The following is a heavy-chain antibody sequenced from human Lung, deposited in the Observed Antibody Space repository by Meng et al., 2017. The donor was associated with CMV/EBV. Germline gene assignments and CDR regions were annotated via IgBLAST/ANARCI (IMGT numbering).Heavy chain of an antibody. V-gene: IGHV5-51*01. D-gene: IGHD6-6*01. J-gene: IGHJ5*02. CDR2: IYPGDSDT. CDR3: ARGVYSSSSNWFDP. CDR1: GYSFTSYW. Sequence: XVSXKGSGYSFTSYWIGWVRQMPGKGLEWMGIIYPGDSDTRYSPSFQGQVTISADKSISTAYLQWSSLKASDTAMYYCARGVYSSSSNWFDPWGQGTLVTVSS.